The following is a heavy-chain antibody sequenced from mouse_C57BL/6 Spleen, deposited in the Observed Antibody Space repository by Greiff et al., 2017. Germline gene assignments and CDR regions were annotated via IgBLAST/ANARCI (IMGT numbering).Heavy chain of an antibody. CDR3: ARDYCGSSCEYFDV. CDR1: GFNIKNTC. V-gene: IGHV14-3*01. Sequence: VQLQQSVAELVRPGASVKLSCTASGFNIKNTCMHWVKQRPEQGLEWIGRIDPANGNTKYAAKFQGKATITADKSSNTAYLQLSSLTSEDTAIYYCARDYCGSSCEYFDVWGKGTTVTVSS. D-gene: IGHD1-1*01. J-gene: IGHJ1*03. CDR2: IDPANGNT.